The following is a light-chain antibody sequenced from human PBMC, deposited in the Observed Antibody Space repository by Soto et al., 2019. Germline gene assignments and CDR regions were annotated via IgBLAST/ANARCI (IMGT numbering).Light chain of an antibody. CDR1: SSDVGGYKY. V-gene: IGLV2-8*01. Sequence: QSALTQPPSASGSPGQSVTISCTGTSSDVGGYKYVSWYQQHPGKAPKLMIYEVSKRPSGVPDRFSGSKSGNTASLTVSGLHDEDEGDYYCSSYAGSNNMVFGGGTKLTVL. CDR2: EVS. J-gene: IGLJ2*01. CDR3: SSYAGSNNMV.